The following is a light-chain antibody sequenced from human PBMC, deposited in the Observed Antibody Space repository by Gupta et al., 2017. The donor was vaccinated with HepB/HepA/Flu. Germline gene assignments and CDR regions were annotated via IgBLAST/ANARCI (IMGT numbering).Light chain of an antibody. Sequence: EIVLTQSPGTLSLSPGERATLSCRASQSFSRTFLAWYQQKAGQAPRLLIYGTSSRATGIPDRFSGSGSGTDFTLTISRLEPEDFAVYYCQQYCGSPLTFGGGTKVEIK. CDR2: GTS. CDR3: QQYCGSPLT. V-gene: IGKV3-20*01. J-gene: IGKJ4*01. CDR1: QSFSRTF.